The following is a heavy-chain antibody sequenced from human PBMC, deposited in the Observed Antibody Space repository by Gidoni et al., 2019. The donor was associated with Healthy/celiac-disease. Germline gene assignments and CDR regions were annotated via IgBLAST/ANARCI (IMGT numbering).Heavy chain of an antibody. CDR3: ARARGQWLVRGSYFDY. D-gene: IGHD6-19*01. CDR2: IIPIFGTA. CDR1: GGTFSSYA. Sequence: QVPLVQSGAEVKKPGSSVKVSCKASGGTFSSYAISWVRQAPGQGLEWMGGIIPIFGTANYAQKFQGRVTITADKSTSTAYMELSSLRSEDTAVYYCARARGQWLVRGSYFDYWGQGTLVTVSS. J-gene: IGHJ4*02. V-gene: IGHV1-69*06.